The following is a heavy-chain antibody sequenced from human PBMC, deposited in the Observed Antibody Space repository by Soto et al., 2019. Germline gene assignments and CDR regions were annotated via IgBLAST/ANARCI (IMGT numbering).Heavy chain of an antibody. V-gene: IGHV1-46*01. Sequence: QVQLVQSGAEVKKPGASVKVSCKASGYTFTSYYMHWVRQAPGQGLEWMGIINPSGGSTSYAQKCQGRVTMTRDTSTSTVYMELSSLRSEDTAVYYCARGLGGYYYDSSVDYWGQGTLVTVSS. CDR1: GYTFTSYY. J-gene: IGHJ4*02. CDR2: INPSGGST. D-gene: IGHD3-22*01. CDR3: ARGLGGYYYDSSVDY.